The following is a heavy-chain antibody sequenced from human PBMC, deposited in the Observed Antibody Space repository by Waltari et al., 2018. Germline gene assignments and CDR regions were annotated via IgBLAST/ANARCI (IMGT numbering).Heavy chain of an antibody. CDR3: AKDMGGVLGAFDI. J-gene: IGHJ3*02. CDR1: GFTFDDYA. CDR2: ISWNTGYI. Sequence: VQLVESGGGLVQPGRSLRLSCAASGFTFDDYAMHWVRQAPGKGLEWVSGISWNTGYIGYADSVKGRFTISRDSAKNSLYLQMNSLRAEDTALYYCAKDMGGVLGAFDIWGQGTMVTVSS. V-gene: IGHV3-9*01. D-gene: IGHD1-26*01.